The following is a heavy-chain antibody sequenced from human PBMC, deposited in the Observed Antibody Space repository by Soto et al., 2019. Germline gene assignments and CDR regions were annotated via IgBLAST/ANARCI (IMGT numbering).Heavy chain of an antibody. CDR3: AKDRKHGYGGNSLYYYYGMDV. D-gene: IGHD4-17*01. V-gene: IGHV3-30*18. CDR1: GFTFSSYG. CDR2: ISYDGSNK. Sequence: GGSLRLSCAASGFTFSSYGMHWVRQAPGKGLEWVAVISYDGSNKYYADSVKGRFTISRDNSKNTLYLQMNSLRAEDTAVYYCAKDRKHGYGGNSLYYYYGMDVWGQGTTVTVSS. J-gene: IGHJ6*02.